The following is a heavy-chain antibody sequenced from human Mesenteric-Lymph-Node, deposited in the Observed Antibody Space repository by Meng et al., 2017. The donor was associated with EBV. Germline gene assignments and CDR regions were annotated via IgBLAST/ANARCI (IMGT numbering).Heavy chain of an antibody. J-gene: IGHJ4*02. CDR3: ARENCSSTSCYGYFDY. D-gene: IGHD2-2*01. CDR1: GYNFTSYY. CDR2: INPSGGST. Sequence: QGRLVQPEQEVKEPGASVKVSYKASGYNFTSYYMHWVRQAPGQGLEWMGIINPSGGSTSYAQKFQGRVTMNRDTSKSTVYMELSSLRSEDTAVYYCARENCSSTSCYGYFDYWGQGTLVTVSS. V-gene: IGHV1-46*01.